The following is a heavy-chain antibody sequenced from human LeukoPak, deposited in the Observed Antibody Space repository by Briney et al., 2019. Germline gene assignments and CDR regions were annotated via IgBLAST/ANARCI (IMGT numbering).Heavy chain of an antibody. CDR1: GGSFSGYY. Sequence: SETLSLTCAVYGGSFSGYYWSWIRQPPGKGLEWNGEINHSGSTNYNPSLNSRVTISVDTSKNQFSLKLSSVAAADTAVYYCARGYGVGDYWGQGTLVTVSS. V-gene: IGHV4-34*01. D-gene: IGHD4-17*01. CDR2: INHSGST. CDR3: ARGYGVGDY. J-gene: IGHJ4*02.